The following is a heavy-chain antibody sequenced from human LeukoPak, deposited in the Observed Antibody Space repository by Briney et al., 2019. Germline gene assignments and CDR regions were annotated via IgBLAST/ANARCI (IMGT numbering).Heavy chain of an antibody. CDR1: GFTFSSSW. CDR3: ARGLGGDREY. D-gene: IGHD2-21*02. V-gene: IGHV3-74*01. J-gene: IGHJ4*02. CDR2: INPDGSST. Sequence: GGSLRLSCAASGFTFSSSWMHWVRHAPGKGLVWVSRINPDGSSTSHADSVKGRFTISRDNAKNTVYLQMNSLRDEDTAVYYCARGLGGDREYWGQGTLVTVSS.